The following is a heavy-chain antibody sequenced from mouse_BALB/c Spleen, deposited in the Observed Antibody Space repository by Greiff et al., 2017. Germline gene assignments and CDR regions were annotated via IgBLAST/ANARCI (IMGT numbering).Heavy chain of an antibody. Sequence: VQLQQSGPGLVQPSQSLSITCTVSGFSLTSYGVHWVRQSPGKGLEWLGVIWSGGSTDYNAAFISRLSISKDNSKSQVFFKMNSLQADDTAIDYCARNLAAGGFAYWGQGTLVTVSA. V-gene: IGHV2-4-1*01. CDR3: ARNLAAGGFAY. J-gene: IGHJ3*01. CDR1: GFSLTSYG. CDR2: IWSGGST.